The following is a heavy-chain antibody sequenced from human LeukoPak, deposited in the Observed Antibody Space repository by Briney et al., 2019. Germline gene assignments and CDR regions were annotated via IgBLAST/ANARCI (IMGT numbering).Heavy chain of an antibody. J-gene: IGHJ3*02. Sequence: SETLSLTCTVSGGSISSYYWSWIRQPPGKGLEWIGYIYYSGSTNYDPSLKSRVTISVDTSKNQFSLKLSSVTAADTAVYYCASTMRAHFDIWGQGTMVTVSS. CDR3: ASTMRAHFDI. V-gene: IGHV4-59*01. D-gene: IGHD3-22*01. CDR2: IYYSGST. CDR1: GGSISSYY.